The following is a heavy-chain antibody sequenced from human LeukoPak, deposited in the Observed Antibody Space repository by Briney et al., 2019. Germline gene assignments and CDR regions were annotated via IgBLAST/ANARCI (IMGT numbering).Heavy chain of an antibody. CDR1: GFTFSSYG. Sequence: GRSLRLSCAASGFTFSSYGMHWVRQAPGKGLEGVAVISYDGSNKYYADSVKGRFTISRDNSKNTLYLQMNSLRAEDTAVYYCAKATWQYPVSWGQGTLVTVSS. D-gene: IGHD2-2*01. J-gene: IGHJ5*02. V-gene: IGHV3-30*18. CDR3: AKATWQYPVS. CDR2: ISYDGSNK.